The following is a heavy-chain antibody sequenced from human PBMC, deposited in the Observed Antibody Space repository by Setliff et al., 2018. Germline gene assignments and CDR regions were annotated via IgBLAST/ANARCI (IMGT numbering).Heavy chain of an antibody. V-gene: IGHV4-31*03. J-gene: IGHJ4*03. Sequence: PSETLSLTCTVSGGSISSGTYYWSWIRQHPGKGLEWIGYIYYSGTTYYNPSLKSRVTISLDTSKNQFSLNLSSVTAADTAVYYCARGTGVYDYVWVSYRSLLSWYFDYWGQGTMVTVS. CDR1: GGSISSGTYY. CDR3: ARGTGVYDYVWVSYRSLLSWYFDY. D-gene: IGHD3-16*02. CDR2: IYYSGTT.